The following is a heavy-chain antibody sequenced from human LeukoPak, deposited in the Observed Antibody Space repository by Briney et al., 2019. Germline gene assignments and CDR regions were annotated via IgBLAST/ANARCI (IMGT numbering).Heavy chain of an antibody. CDR2: ITGNGRGT. CDR1: GFTLSRYA. V-gene: IGHV3-23*01. J-gene: IGHJ5*02. Sequence: GGSLRLSCAASGFTLSRYAMIWVRQAPEKGLEWVSAITGNGRGTYYADSVKGRFTISRDNSKNTLYLQMNSLRAEDTAVYYCARDYYGSGIPHWFDPWGQGTLVTVSS. D-gene: IGHD3-10*01. CDR3: ARDYYGSGIPHWFDP.